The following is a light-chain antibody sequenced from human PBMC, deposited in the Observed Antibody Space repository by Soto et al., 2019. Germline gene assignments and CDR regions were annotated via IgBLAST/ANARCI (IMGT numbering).Light chain of an antibody. V-gene: IGKV1-5*01. CDR3: QQYNSYSRT. CDR1: QSINGW. J-gene: IGKJ1*01. CDR2: DAS. Sequence: DIQMTQSPSTLSASVGDRVTVTCRASQSINGWLAWYQQKPGKAPKLLIYDASSLHSGVPSRFTGSGFGTEFTLTISSLQPEDFATYYCQQYNSYSRTFGQGNKVDI.